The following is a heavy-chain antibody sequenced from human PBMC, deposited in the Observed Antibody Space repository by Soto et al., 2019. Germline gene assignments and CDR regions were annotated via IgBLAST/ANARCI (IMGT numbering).Heavy chain of an antibody. CDR3: ARFDYYYGMDV. J-gene: IGHJ6*02. V-gene: IGHV3-33*01. CDR1: GFTFSSYG. CDR2: IWYDGSNK. Sequence: QVQLVESGGGVVQPGRSLRLSCAASGFTFSSYGMHWVRQAPGKGLEWVAVIWYDGSNKYYAESVKSRFNISRDNSKNTLYLQMNSLRAEDTAVYYCARFDYYYGMDVWGQGTTVTVSS.